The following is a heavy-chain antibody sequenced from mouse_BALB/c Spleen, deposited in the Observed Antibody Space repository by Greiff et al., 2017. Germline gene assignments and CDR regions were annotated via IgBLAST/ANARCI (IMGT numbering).Heavy chain of an antibody. J-gene: IGHJ3*01. CDR3: ARKKDYGAWFAY. CDR1: GYSITSDYA. Sequence: EVQRVESGPGLVKPSQSLSLTCTVTGYSITSDYAWNWIRQFPGNKLEWMGYISYSGSTSYNPSLKSRISITRDTSKNQFFLQLNSVTTEDTATYYCARKKDYGAWFAYWGQGTLVTVSA. D-gene: IGHD2-4*01. V-gene: IGHV3-2*02. CDR2: ISYSGST.